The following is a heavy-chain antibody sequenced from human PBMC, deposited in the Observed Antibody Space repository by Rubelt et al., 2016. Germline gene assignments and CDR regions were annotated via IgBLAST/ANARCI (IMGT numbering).Heavy chain of an antibody. D-gene: IGHD3-16*01. CDR1: GGSFSGYY. CDR2: IYYSGST. V-gene: IGHV4-34*01. Sequence: QVQLQQWGAGLLKPSETLSLTCAVYGGSFSGYYWGWIRQPPGKGLEWIGSIYYSGSTYYNPSLKSRVTISVDTSKNQFSLKLGSVTAAETVVYYCAGQESIDYVWGSLDYWGQGTLVTVSS. CDR3: AGQESIDYVWGSLDY. J-gene: IGHJ4*02.